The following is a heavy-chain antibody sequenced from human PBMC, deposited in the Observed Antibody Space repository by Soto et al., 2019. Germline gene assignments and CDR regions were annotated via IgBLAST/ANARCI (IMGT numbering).Heavy chain of an antibody. CDR3: ARSIVVVTALDY. J-gene: IGHJ4*02. Sequence: ASVKVSCKASGYTFTRYAMHWLRQATGQRLEWMGWINAGNGNTKYSQKFQGRVTITRDTSASTAYMELSSLRSEDTALYSCARSIVVVTALDYWGQENLVPVSS. CDR2: INAGNGNT. V-gene: IGHV1-3*01. D-gene: IGHD2-21*02. CDR1: GYTFTRYA.